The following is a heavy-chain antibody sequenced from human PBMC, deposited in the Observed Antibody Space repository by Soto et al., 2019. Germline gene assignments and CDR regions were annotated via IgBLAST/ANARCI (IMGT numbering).Heavy chain of an antibody. CDR3: AKASNSYSGSYLPFDH. CDR1: GFTFSSTV. CDR2: ITGGGDFT. Sequence: PGRSLRLSCVASGFTFSSTVMSWVRQAPGEGLEWVSAITGGGDFTNSADSVKGRFTISRDNSKSTLYLQMNSLRADDTAVYYCAKASNSYSGSYLPFDHWGQGTPVTVSS. J-gene: IGHJ4*02. V-gene: IGHV3-23*01. D-gene: IGHD1-26*01.